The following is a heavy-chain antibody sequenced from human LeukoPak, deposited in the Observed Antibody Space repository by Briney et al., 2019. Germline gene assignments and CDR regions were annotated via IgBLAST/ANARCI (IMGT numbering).Heavy chain of an antibody. D-gene: IGHD3-22*01. Sequence: ASVKDSCKASGYTFTGYYMHSVRQAPGQGLAWVGWINPNSGGTNYAQKFQGGVTMTRDTSLSTAYMELSRVRSDDTAVYYGARNPHSGYYPHRYYMDVWGKGTTVTVSS. CDR1: GYTFTGYY. J-gene: IGHJ6*03. V-gene: IGHV1-2*02. CDR3: ARNPHSGYYPHRYYMDV. CDR2: INPNSGGT.